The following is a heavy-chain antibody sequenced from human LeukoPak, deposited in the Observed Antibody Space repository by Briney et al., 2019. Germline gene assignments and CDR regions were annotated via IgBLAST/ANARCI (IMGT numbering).Heavy chain of an antibody. Sequence: GGSLRLSCAASGFTFSKHWMTWVRQAPGKGLEWVANMNQKGSEKYYVDSVKGRFTISRDNAKNSLFLQMSSLRVEDTAIYYCARDYVWGSSESDYWGQGTLVTVSS. V-gene: IGHV3-7*01. D-gene: IGHD7-27*01. CDR2: MNQKGSEK. J-gene: IGHJ4*02. CDR1: GFTFSKHW. CDR3: ARDYVWGSSESDY.